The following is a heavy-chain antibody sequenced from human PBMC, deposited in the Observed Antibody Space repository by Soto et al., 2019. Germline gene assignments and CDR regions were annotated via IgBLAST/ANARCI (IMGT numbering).Heavy chain of an antibody. Sequence: VGSLILSCEIAGGTFCNYGRGWVSQAPGKGLYWVSGISSSGSTIYYADSVKGRFTISRDNAKNSLYLQLDSLRAEETAVYDYARDQEAGFFFPYYYGMGGWGHGTTVTGS. CDR1: GGTFCNYG. D-gene: IGHD6-13*01. CDR2: ISSSGSTI. J-gene: IGHJ6*02. V-gene: IGHV3-48*04. CDR3: ARDQEAGFFFPYYYGMGG.